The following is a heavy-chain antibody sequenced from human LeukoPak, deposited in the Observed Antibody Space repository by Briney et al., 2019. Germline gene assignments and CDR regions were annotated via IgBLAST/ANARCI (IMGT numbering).Heavy chain of an antibody. V-gene: IGHV3-7*03. J-gene: IGHJ4*02. D-gene: IGHD1-26*01. Sequence: PGGSLRLSCAASGFTFSSYWMSWVRQAPGKGLEGVANIKQDGSEKYYVDSVKGRFTISRDNSKNTLYLQMNSLRAGDTAVYYCAKAMGATLFDYWGQGTLVTVSS. CDR3: AKAMGATLFDY. CDR2: IKQDGSEK. CDR1: GFTFSSYW.